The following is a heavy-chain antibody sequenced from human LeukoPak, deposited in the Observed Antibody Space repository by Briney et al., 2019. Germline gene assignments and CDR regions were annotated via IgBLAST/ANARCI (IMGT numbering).Heavy chain of an antibody. CDR2: IYPRGST. D-gene: IGHD3-3*01. CDR3: ATSYDSKTAPYDL. Sequence: PSETLSLTCTVSGASISSYCWSWFRQPPGKGLEWIGYIYPRGSTDYNPSLKSRVTVSVDTSKNQVSMELRSLTATDTAVYYCATSYDSKTAPYDLWGQGTLVTVSS. V-gene: IGHV4-4*09. J-gene: IGHJ5*02. CDR1: GASISSYC.